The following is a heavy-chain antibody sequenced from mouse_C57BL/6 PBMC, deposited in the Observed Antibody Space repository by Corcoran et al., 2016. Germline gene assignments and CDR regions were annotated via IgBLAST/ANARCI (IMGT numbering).Heavy chain of an antibody. CDR2: INPNNGGT. CDR1: GYTFTDYY. D-gene: IGHD2-3*01. Sequence: EVQLQQSGPELVKPGASVKISCKASGYTFTDYYMNWVKQSHGKSLEWIGDINPNNGGTSYNQKFKGKATLTVDKSSSTAYMELRSLTSEDSAVYYCAREGCDGYPGYFDVWGTGTTVTVSS. V-gene: IGHV1-26*01. J-gene: IGHJ1*03. CDR3: AREGCDGYPGYFDV.